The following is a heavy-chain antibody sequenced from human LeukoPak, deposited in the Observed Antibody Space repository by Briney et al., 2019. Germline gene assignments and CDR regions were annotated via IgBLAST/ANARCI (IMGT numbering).Heavy chain of an antibody. CDR1: GFTFSSYW. Sequence: GGSLRLSCAASGFTFSSYWMHWVRQAPGKGLVWVSRINSDGSSTSYADSVKGRFTISRDNAKNTLYLQMNSLRAEDTAVYYCAKDSSTIPPVQHGGYFDYWGQGTLVTVSS. J-gene: IGHJ4*02. CDR3: AKDSSTIPPVQHGGYFDY. CDR2: INSDGSST. V-gene: IGHV3-74*01. D-gene: IGHD4-23*01.